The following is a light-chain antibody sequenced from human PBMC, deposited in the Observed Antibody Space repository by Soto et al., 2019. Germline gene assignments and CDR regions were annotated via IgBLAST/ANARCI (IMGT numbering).Light chain of an antibody. CDR3: QQYNSYSRLT. V-gene: IGKV1-5*01. CDR2: DAS. CDR1: QSISSW. J-gene: IGKJ4*01. Sequence: DIQMTQSPSTLSASVGDRVTITCRASQSISSWLAWYQQKPGKAPKLLIYDASSLESGVPSTFGGSGSGTEFTLTISSLQPDDFATYYCQQYNSYSRLTFGGGTKVESK.